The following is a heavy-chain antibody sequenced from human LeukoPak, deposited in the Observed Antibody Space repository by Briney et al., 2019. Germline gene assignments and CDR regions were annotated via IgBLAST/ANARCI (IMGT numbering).Heavy chain of an antibody. Sequence: GGSLRLSCAASGFTFSSFTMNWVRQAPGKGLEWVSSISSTSTYIHYADSVKGRFTISRDNAKNSLYLQMNSLRAEDTAVYYCTRQRAFEVLDYWGQGTLVTVSS. CDR2: ISSTSTYI. V-gene: IGHV3-21*01. D-gene: IGHD1-1*01. CDR3: TRQRAFEVLDY. J-gene: IGHJ4*02. CDR1: GFTFSSFT.